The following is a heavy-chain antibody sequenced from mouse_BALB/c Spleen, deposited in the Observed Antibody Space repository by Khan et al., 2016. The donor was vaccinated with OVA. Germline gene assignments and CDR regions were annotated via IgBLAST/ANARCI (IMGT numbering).Heavy chain of an antibody. V-gene: IGHV3-2*02. CDR3: ARGNYYGYYFDY. CDR2: ISYSGST. J-gene: IGHJ2*02. CDR1: GYSITSNYA. D-gene: IGHD1-1*01. Sequence: EVKLLESGPGLVKPSQSLSLTCTVTGYSITSNYAWNWIRQFPGNKLEWMGYISYSGSTTYNPSLKSRISITRDTSKNQFFLQLKSVTTEDTATYYCARGNYYGYYFDYWGQGTSLTVSS.